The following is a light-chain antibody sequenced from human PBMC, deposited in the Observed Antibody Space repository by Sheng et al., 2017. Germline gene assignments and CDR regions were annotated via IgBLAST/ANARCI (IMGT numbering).Light chain of an antibody. V-gene: IGKV3-20*01. CDR3: HQYGTAPIS. CDR2: GAS. CDR1: QSVPASR. Sequence: ENVLTQSPDTLSLSPGDRATLSCRASQSVPASRLAWYQQKPGQAPRLLIWGASNRATGIPDRFSGSGSGTDFTLTITGLESADFAVFYCHQYGTAPISFGGGTKVEIK. J-gene: IGKJ4*01.